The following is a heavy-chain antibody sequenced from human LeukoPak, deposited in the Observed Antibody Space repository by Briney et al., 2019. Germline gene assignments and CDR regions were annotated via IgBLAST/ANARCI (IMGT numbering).Heavy chain of an antibody. V-gene: IGHV4-59*01. J-gene: IGHJ6*02. Sequence: SETLSLTCTVSGDSISSYYWSWIRQPPGKGLEWIWHIYYTGSTNYNPSLKSRVTISLDTSKNQFSLKLSSVTAADTAVYYCTRSLGVVIHGGMDVWGQGTTVTVSS. CDR1: GDSISSYY. CDR3: TRSLGVVIHGGMDV. CDR2: IYYTGST. D-gene: IGHD3-3*01.